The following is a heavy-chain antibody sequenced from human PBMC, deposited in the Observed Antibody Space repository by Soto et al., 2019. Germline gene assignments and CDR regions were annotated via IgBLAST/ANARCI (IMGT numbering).Heavy chain of an antibody. J-gene: IGHJ4*02. Sequence: PSETLSLTCTVSGGSINNHYWSWIRQPPGKGLEWIGYIYYTGSTNYNPSLKSRVTMSVDTSKNQFSLNLASLTAADTAIYYCARDNWYYEYWGQGTRVTVSS. CDR1: GGSINNHY. V-gene: IGHV4-59*11. D-gene: IGHD1-20*01. CDR3: ARDNWYYEY. CDR2: IYYTGST.